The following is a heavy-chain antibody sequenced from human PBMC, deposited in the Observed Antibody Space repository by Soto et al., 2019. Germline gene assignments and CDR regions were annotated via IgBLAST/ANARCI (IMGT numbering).Heavy chain of an antibody. CDR1: GFTFSSYW. V-gene: IGHV3-7*01. J-gene: IGHJ4*02. CDR3: AREEWLERNYFDY. CDR2: IKQDGSEK. D-gene: IGHD5-12*01. Sequence: GESLKISCAASGFTFSSYWMSWVRQAPGKGLEWVANIKQDGSEKYYVDSVKGRFTISRDNAKNSLYLQMNSLRAEDTAVYYCAREEWLERNYFDYWGQGTLVTVSS.